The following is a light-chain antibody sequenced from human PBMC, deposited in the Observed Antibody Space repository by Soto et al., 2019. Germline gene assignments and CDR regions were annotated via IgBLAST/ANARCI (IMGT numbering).Light chain of an antibody. CDR3: QQYHRYST. V-gene: IGKV4-1*01. CDR1: RSVLYKSSNKNH. Sequence: DIVLTQSPESLAVSLGERATMNCKCSRSVLYKSSNKNHLAWYQQQPGHPPXLIIYWASTRESGVPERFTAIASGTEFTLTLSSLDSDDFATYDCQQYHRYSTFGQGTKVDI. J-gene: IGKJ1*01. CDR2: WAS.